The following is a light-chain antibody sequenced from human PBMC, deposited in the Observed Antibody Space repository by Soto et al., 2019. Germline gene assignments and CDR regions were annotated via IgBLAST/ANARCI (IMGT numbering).Light chain of an antibody. CDR3: TSYAGSNTYV. V-gene: IGLV2-8*01. CDR2: EVS. Sequence: QSVLTQPPSASGSPGQSVTISCTGNSSDIRNYNYVSWYQHHPGKAPKLMIYEVSKWPSGVPDRFSGSKSGNTASLTVSGLQAEDEADYYCTSYAGSNTYVFGTGTKVTVL. CDR1: SSDIRNYNY. J-gene: IGLJ1*01.